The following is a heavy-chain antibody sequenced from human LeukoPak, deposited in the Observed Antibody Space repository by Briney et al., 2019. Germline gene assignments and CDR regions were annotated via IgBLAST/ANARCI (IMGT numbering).Heavy chain of an antibody. V-gene: IGHV1-69*13. Sequence: GASVKVSCKASGGTFSSYAISWVRQAPGQGLEWMGGIIPIFGTANYARKFQGRVTITADESTSTAYMELSSLRSEDTAVYYCATTPNTEIDARIAAAGTGPSFVVTTVPLYFDYWGQGTLVTVSS. D-gene: IGHD6-13*01. CDR2: IIPIFGTA. CDR3: ATTPNTEIDARIAAAGTGPSFVVTTVPLYFDY. J-gene: IGHJ4*02. CDR1: GGTFSSYA.